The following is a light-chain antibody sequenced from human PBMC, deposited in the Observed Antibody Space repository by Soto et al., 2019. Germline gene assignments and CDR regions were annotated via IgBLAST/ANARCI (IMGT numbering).Light chain of an antibody. J-gene: IGLJ2*01. CDR1: NSNIGTTT. CDR2: SSS. V-gene: IGLV1-44*01. Sequence: QSALTQPPSASGAPGQRVTISCSGSNSNIGTTTVNWYQHVPGTAPKLLIYSSSQRPSGVPDRFSVSRSGTSASLAISGLQSEDEADYYCAAWDDSLNAVVFGGGTKLTVL. CDR3: AAWDDSLNAVV.